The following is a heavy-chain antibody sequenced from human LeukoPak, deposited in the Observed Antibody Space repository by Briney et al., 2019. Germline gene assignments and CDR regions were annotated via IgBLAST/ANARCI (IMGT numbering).Heavy chain of an antibody. V-gene: IGHV4-4*02. CDR1: GDSISSPNW. D-gene: IGHD1-26*01. CDR2: IYHRGGT. Sequence: SGTLSLTCSVSGDSISSPNWWSWVRQSPGKGLQWIGEIYHRGGTNYNLSLKSRVTISVDKSKNQFSLTLTSVTAADTAVYYCARLIVGSTENWFDPWGQGTLVTVSA. J-gene: IGHJ5*02. CDR3: ARLIVGSTENWFDP.